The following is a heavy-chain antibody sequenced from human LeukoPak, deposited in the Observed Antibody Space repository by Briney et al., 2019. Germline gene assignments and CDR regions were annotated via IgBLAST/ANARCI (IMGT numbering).Heavy chain of an antibody. CDR1: GFTFSHYS. Sequence: GGSLRLSCAASGFTFSHYSMHWVRQAPGKGLEWVAVISYDGSNKYYADSVKGRFTISRDNSKNTLYLQMNSLRAEDTAVYYCARDRTYYYDSSGWLDYWGQGTLVTVSS. J-gene: IGHJ4*02. CDR3: ARDRTYYYDSSGWLDY. D-gene: IGHD3-22*01. V-gene: IGHV3-30-3*01. CDR2: ISYDGSNK.